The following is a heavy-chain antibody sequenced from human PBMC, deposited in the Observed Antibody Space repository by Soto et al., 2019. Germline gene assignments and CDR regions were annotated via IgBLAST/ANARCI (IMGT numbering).Heavy chain of an antibody. Sequence: PGGSLRRSCAASGFTFSNYAMHWVRQAPGKVLEWVAVISSDAYNTYYADSVKGRLTISRDNSKNTLYLHMDSLRPEDTAGYYCASACAISPRMDYYYGMDGWGQGTPVTVSS. V-gene: IGHV3-30-3*01. CDR2: ISSDAYNT. CDR1: GFTFSNYA. J-gene: IGHJ6*02. CDR3: ASACAISPRMDYYYGMDG. D-gene: IGHD6-6*01.